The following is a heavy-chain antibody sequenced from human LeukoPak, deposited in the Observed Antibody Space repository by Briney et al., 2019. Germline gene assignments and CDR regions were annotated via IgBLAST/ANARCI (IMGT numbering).Heavy chain of an antibody. J-gene: IGHJ4*02. CDR2: ISPYNGDT. D-gene: IGHD1-26*01. CDR1: GYTFHTYG. CDR3: ARGGLSGIYGIDY. V-gene: IGHV1-18*01. Sequence: ASVKASCRASGYTFHTYGVTCAPQVPAQRLQCMGWISPYNGDTNYAQKFQGRVTTTTDTLTSTVFMELRSLRSDDTAVYFCARGGLSGIYGIDYWGQGTLVTVSS.